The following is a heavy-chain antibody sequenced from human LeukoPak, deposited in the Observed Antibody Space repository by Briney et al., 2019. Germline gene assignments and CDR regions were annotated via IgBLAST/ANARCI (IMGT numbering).Heavy chain of an antibody. CDR2: ISYDGSNK. V-gene: IGHV3-30*03. CDR1: GFTFSSYG. J-gene: IGHJ4*02. Sequence: GGSLRLSCAASGFTFSSYGMHWVRQAPGKGLEWVAVISYDGSNKYYADSVKGRFTISRDNSKNTLYLQMNSLRAEDTAVYYCARIPNIAAAGTSFDYWGQGTLVTVSS. CDR3: ARIPNIAAAGTSFDY. D-gene: IGHD6-13*01.